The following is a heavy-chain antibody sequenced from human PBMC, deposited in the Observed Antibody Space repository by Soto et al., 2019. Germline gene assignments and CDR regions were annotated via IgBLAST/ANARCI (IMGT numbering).Heavy chain of an antibody. CDR2: ISYDGSNK. CDR3: ARERGAVGPPFFDY. V-gene: IGHV3-30-3*01. D-gene: IGHD6-19*01. J-gene: IGHJ4*02. CDR1: GFTFSSYA. Sequence: GGSLRLSCAASGFTFSSYAMHWVRQAPGKGLEWVAVISYDGSNKYYADSVKGRFTISRDNSKNTLYLQMNSLRAEDTAVYYCARERGAVGPPFFDYWGQGTLVTVSS.